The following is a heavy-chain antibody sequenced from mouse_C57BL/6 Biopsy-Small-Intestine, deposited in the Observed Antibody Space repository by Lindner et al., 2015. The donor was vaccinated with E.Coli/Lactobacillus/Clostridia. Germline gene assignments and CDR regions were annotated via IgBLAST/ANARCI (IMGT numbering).Heavy chain of an antibody. D-gene: IGHD2-3*01. CDR1: GYAFSSYW. CDR3: AREHDGYYGYFDV. V-gene: IGHV1-80*01. J-gene: IGHJ1*03. CDR2: IYPGDGDT. Sequence: VQLQESGAELVKPGASVKISCKASGYAFSSYWMNWVKQRPGKGLEWIGQIYPGDGDTNYNGKFKGKATLTADKSSSTAYMQLSSLTSEDSAVYFCAREHDGYYGYFDVWGTGTTVTVSS.